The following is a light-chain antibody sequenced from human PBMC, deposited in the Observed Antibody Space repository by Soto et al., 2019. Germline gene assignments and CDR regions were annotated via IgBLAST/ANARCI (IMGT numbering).Light chain of an antibody. CDR1: QDIGNS. Sequence: EIVMTQSPATLSVSPGERATLSCRASQDIGNSFGWYQQKPGQAPRLLIYGEFIRATDIPARFSGSGSGTEITLTISRLQSEDSAVYYCQQYKQLPPITFGQGTRLEIK. V-gene: IGKV3-15*01. CDR3: QQYKQLPPIT. CDR2: GEF. J-gene: IGKJ5*01.